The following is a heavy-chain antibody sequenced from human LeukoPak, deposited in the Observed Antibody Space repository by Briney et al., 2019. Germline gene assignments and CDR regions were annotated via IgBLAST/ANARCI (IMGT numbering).Heavy chain of an antibody. V-gene: IGHV1-2*02. Sequence: ASVKVSCKASGYTFTGYYMHWVRQAPGQGLEWMGWINPNSGGTNYAQKFRGRVTMTRDTSISTAYMELSRLRSDDTAVYYCASTDSGYDYVPGYWGQGTLVTVSS. J-gene: IGHJ4*02. CDR1: GYTFTGYY. D-gene: IGHD5-12*01. CDR3: ASTDSGYDYVPGY. CDR2: INPNSGGT.